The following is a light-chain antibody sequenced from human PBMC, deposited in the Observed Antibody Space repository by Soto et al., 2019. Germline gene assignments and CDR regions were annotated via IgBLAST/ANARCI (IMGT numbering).Light chain of an antibody. J-gene: IGKJ1*01. CDR2: GAS. V-gene: IGKV3-15*01. CDR3: QHYNNWPPWT. CDR1: QSVSSN. Sequence: EIVMTQSPATLSVSPGERATFSCRASQSVSSNLAWYQQKPGQAPRLLIYGASIRATGIPARISGSGSGTEFTLTISSLQSEDFAVYYCQHYNNWPPWTFGQGTKVDIK.